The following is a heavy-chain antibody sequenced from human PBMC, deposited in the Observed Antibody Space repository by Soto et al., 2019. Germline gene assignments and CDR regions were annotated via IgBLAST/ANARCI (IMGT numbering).Heavy chain of an antibody. D-gene: IGHD3-9*01. CDR2: INPSGGST. J-gene: IGHJ4*02. Sequence: GASVKVSCKASGYTFTSYYMHWVRQAPGQGLEWMGIINPSGGSTSYAQKFQGRVTMTRDTSTSTVYMELSSLRSDDTAVYYCARGGRAYDILTGFPDYWGQGTLVTVSS. CDR1: GYTFTSYY. CDR3: ARGGRAYDILTGFPDY. V-gene: IGHV1-46*01.